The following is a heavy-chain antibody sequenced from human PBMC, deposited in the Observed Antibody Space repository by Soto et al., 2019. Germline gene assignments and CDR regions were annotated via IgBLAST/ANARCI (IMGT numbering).Heavy chain of an antibody. Sequence: QLLLQESGPGLVKSSETLSLTCSVSGGSISSSSYYWNWIRQSPGKGLEWIGSVYYSGTTYYNPSLKRRFTISVTPYHQFSLKLSSVTAAETAYYFCARRPMVGPVAENAFDSLGQGTRVSVSS. CDR2: VYYSGTT. CDR3: ARRPMVGPVAENAFDS. D-gene: IGHD6-19*01. J-gene: IGHJ3*02. CDR1: GGSISSSSYY. V-gene: IGHV4-39*01.